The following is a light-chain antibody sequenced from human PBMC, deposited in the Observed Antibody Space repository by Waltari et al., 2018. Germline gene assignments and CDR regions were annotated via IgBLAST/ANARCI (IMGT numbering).Light chain of an antibody. CDR2: EVS. CDR1: SSDVGGYNY. J-gene: IGLJ2*01. CDR3: SSYAGSTL. V-gene: IGLV2-8*01. Sequence: QSALTQPPSASGSPGQSVTISCTGTSSDVGGYNYVSWYQQPPGKAPKLMIYEVSKRPSGVPDRFSGSKSGNTASLTVSGLQAEDEADYYCSSYAGSTLFGGGTKLTVL.